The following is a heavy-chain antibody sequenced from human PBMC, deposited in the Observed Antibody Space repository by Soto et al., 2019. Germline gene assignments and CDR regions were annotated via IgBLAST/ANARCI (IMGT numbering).Heavy chain of an antibody. Sequence: QVQLQQWGAGLLNPSETLSLTCAVYGGSFSGYYWSWILQPPGKGLEWIGEINHSGSTNYNPSLTSRVTITIDTSKNQFSLKLSSVTAADTAVYYCARGAQYQLLRLDYWGQGTLVTVSS. CDR2: INHSGST. V-gene: IGHV4-34*01. CDR3: ARGAQYQLLRLDY. J-gene: IGHJ4*02. D-gene: IGHD2-2*01. CDR1: GGSFSGYY.